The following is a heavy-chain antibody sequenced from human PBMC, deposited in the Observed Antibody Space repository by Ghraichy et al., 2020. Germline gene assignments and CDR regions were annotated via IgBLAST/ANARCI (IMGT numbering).Heavy chain of an antibody. J-gene: IGHJ4*02. D-gene: IGHD6-19*01. CDR1: GFIFNNYA. CDR3: AKAPYSSGWFPFFDY. Sequence: ESLNISCAASGFIFNNYAMSWVRQAPGRGLEWVSSISGSDGNTYYADSVKGRFTISRDNSKDTLYLQMSSLGVEDTAVYYCAKAPYSSGWFPFFDYWGQGTLVTVSS. CDR2: ISGSDGNT. V-gene: IGHV3-23*01.